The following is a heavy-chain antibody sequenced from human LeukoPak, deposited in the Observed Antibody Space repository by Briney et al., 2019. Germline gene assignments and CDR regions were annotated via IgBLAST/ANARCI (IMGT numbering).Heavy chain of an antibody. Sequence: SETLSLTCTVSGDSVNSNNYYWGWIRQPPGKGLEWIGRVYYSGSTDYNPSLKSRVTISADTSKNQFSLKLSSVTAADTAVYYCASIVVVVSTTEYWGQGTLVTVSS. V-gene: IGHV4-39*01. CDR3: ASIVVVVSTTEY. J-gene: IGHJ4*02. CDR2: VYYSGST. D-gene: IGHD2-15*01. CDR1: GDSVNSNNYY.